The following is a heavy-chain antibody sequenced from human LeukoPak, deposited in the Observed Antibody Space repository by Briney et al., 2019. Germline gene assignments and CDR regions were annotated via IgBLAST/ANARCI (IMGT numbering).Heavy chain of an antibody. Sequence: GGSLRLSCAASGFTFSSYWMSWVRQAPGKGLEWVANIKQDGSEKYYVDSVKGRFIISRDNAKNSLYLQMNSLRAEDTAVYYCARDRDDFWYYYYMDVWGKGTTVTVSS. CDR2: IKQDGSEK. CDR3: ARDRDDFWYYYYMDV. V-gene: IGHV3-7*01. J-gene: IGHJ6*03. CDR1: GFTFSSYW. D-gene: IGHD3-3*01.